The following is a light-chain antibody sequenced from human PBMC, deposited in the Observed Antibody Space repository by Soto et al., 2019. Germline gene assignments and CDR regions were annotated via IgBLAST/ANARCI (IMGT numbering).Light chain of an antibody. CDR3: QHSTSCSRT. CDR1: DNIAPW. Sequence: DVQMTKYPSTLSASVGDRVAITRRASDNIAPWVAWYQQKPGKAPKLLIYKAANLADEVPSRFAGSGSGTDFTLTITRLQPADFATYDCQHSTSCSRTFGQGTQV. J-gene: IGKJ1*01. V-gene: IGKV1-5*03. CDR2: KAA.